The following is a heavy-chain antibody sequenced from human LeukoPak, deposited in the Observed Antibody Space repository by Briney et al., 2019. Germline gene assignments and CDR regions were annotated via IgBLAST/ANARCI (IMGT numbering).Heavy chain of an antibody. J-gene: IGHJ6*04. V-gene: IGHV4-34*01. CDR2: INHSGST. Sequence: SETLSLTCAVYGGSFSGYYWGWIRQPPGKGLEWIEEINHSGSTNYNPSLKSRVTISVDTSKNQFSLKLSSVTAADTAVYYCARGKRIAGILDVWGKGTTVTVSS. CDR1: GGSFSGYY. D-gene: IGHD1-26*01. CDR3: ARGKRIAGILDV.